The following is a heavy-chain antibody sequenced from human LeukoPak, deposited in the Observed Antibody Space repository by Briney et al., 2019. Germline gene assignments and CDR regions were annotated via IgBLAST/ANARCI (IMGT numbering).Heavy chain of an antibody. D-gene: IGHD5-18*01. V-gene: IGHV1-2*04. CDR1: GYTFTGYY. Sequence: GAPVKVSCKASGYTFTGYYMHWVRQAPGQGLEWMGWINPNSGGTNYAQKFQGWVTMTRDTSISTAYMELSRLRSDDTAVYYCARARDTAMDSDYWGQGTLVTVSS. CDR2: INPNSGGT. J-gene: IGHJ4*02. CDR3: ARARDTAMDSDY.